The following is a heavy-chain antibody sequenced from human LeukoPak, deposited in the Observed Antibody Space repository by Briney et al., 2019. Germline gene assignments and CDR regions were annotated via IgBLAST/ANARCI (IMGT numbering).Heavy chain of an antibody. J-gene: IGHJ3*02. D-gene: IGHD3-3*01. CDR1: GFTFSSYS. Sequence: GGSLRLSCAASGFTFSSYSMNWVRQAPGKGLEWVSYISSSSSTIYYADSVKGRFTISRDNAQNSLYLQMNSLRAEDTAVYYCAREGYDFWSGSPGPFDAFDIWGQGTMVTVSS. CDR2: ISSSSSTI. V-gene: IGHV3-48*01. CDR3: AREGYDFWSGSPGPFDAFDI.